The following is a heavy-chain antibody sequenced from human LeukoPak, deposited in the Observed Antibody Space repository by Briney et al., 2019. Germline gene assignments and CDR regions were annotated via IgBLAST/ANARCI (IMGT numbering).Heavy chain of an antibody. V-gene: IGHV3-7*01. CDR1: GFSFSNCW. Sequence: GGSLRLSCVTSGFSFSNCWMSWVRQAPGKGLEWVANIKQDGSETYYVDSVKGRFTISKDNAKNSLYLQMNSLRAEDTAVYYCAELGITMIGGVWGKGTTVTISS. D-gene: IGHD3-10*02. CDR3: AELGITMIGGV. J-gene: IGHJ6*04. CDR2: IKQDGSET.